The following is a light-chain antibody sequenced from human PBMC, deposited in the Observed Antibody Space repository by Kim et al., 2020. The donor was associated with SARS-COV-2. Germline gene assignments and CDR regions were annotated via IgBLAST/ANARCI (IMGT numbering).Light chain of an antibody. CDR3: VLYMGSGTWV. Sequence: QTVVTQEPSFSVSPGGTVTLTCGLSSGSVSISNYPSWYQQTPGQAPRTLIYSSNTRSSGVPDRFSGSILGNKAALTITGAQADDESDYYCVLYMGSGTWVFGGGTQLTVL. J-gene: IGLJ3*02. CDR1: SGSVSISNY. CDR2: SSN. V-gene: IGLV8-61*01.